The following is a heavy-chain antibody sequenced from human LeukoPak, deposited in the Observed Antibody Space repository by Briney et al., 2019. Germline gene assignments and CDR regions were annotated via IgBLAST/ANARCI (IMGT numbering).Heavy chain of an antibody. J-gene: IGHJ4*02. D-gene: IGHD3-22*01. CDR1: GFTFSSYA. V-gene: IGHV3-23*01. CDR3: AKASEYYYDSSGYYLV. Sequence: GGSLRLSCAASGFTFSSYAMRWVRQAPGKGLEWVSAISGSGGSTYYADSVKGRFTISRDNSKNTLYLQMNSLRAEDTDVYYCAKASEYYYDSSGYYLVWGQGTLVTVSS. CDR2: ISGSGGST.